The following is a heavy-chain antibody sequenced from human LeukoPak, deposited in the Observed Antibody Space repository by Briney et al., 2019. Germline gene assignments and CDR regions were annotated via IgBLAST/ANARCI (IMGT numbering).Heavy chain of an antibody. CDR2: ISGSGGST. J-gene: IGHJ4*02. D-gene: IGHD3-22*01. CDR3: AKGTTTGYYYDSSGYYYFDY. Sequence: GGFLRLSCAASGFTFSSYAMTWVRQAPGKGLEWVSTISGSGGSTYYADSVKGRFTISRDNSKNTLYLQMNSLRADDTAVYYCAKGTTTGYYYDSSGYYYFDYWGQGTLVTVSS. CDR1: GFTFSSYA. V-gene: IGHV3-23*01.